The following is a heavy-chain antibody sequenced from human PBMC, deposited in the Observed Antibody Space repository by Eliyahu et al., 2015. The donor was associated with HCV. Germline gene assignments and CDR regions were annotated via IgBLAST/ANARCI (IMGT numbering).Heavy chain of an antibody. D-gene: IGHD3-16*01. J-gene: IGHJ3*02. CDR2: IKQDGSEK. CDR1: GFTFGSYW. V-gene: IGHV3-7*01. CDR3: ARDLGXGI. Sequence: EGQLVESGGGLVQPGGSLRLSXAASGFTFGSYWMSWVRQAPGKGLEWVANIKQDGSEKYYVDSVKGRFTISRDNAKNSLYLQMNSLRAEDTAVYYCARDLGXGIWGQGTMVTVSS.